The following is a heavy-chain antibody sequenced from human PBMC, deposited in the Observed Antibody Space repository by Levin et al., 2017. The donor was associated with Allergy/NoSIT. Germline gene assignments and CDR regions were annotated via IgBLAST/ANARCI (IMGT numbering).Heavy chain of an antibody. CDR1: GYSFTSYW. CDR2: VYPGDSET. Sequence: ASVKVSCEGSGYSFTSYWIGWVRQMPGKGLEWMGIVYPGDSETRYSPSFQGQVTISVDKSISTAYLQWSSLKASDTAMYYCARHRGSGWYDYWGQGTLVTVSS. D-gene: IGHD6-19*01. V-gene: IGHV5-51*01. J-gene: IGHJ4*02. CDR3: ARHRGSGWYDY.